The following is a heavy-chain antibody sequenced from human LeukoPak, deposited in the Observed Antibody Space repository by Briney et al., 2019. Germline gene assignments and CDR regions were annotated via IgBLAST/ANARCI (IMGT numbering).Heavy chain of an antibody. Sequence: GESLKISCKGSGYSFTSYWIGWVRQMPGKGLEWVGIIYPGDSDTRYSPSFQGQVTISADKSISTAYLQWSSLRAEDTAIYYCAKGNTYYYDSSGNWGQGTLVTVSS. CDR1: GYSFTSYW. CDR2: IYPGDSDT. V-gene: IGHV5-51*03. CDR3: AKGNTYYYDSSGN. D-gene: IGHD3-22*01. J-gene: IGHJ4*02.